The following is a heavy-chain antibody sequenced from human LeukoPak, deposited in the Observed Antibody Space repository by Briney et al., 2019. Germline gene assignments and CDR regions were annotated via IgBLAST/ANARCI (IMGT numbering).Heavy chain of an antibody. CDR2: IYYSGST. J-gene: IGHJ3*02. V-gene: IGHV4-39*01. D-gene: IGHD1-1*01. Sequence: SETLSLTCTVSGGSISSSSYYWGWIRQPPGKGLVWIGSIYYSGSTYYNPSLKSRVTISVDTSKNQFSLKLSSVTAADTAVYYCARHLPGTGDVAFDIWGQGTMVTVSS. CDR3: ARHLPGTGDVAFDI. CDR1: GGSISSSSYY.